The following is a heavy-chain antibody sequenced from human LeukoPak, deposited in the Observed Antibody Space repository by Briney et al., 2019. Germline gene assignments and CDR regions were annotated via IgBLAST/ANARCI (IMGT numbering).Heavy chain of an antibody. V-gene: IGHV1-24*01. CDR1: GYTLTELS. CDR2: FDPEDGET. CDR3: ARGYSSSSLVNWFDP. D-gene: IGHD6-6*01. Sequence: ASVKVSCKVSGYTLTELSMHWVRQAPGKGLEWMGGFDPEDGETIYAQKFQGRVTMTRDTSTSTVYMELSSLRSEDTAVYYCARGYSSSSLVNWFDPWGQGTLVTVSS. J-gene: IGHJ5*02.